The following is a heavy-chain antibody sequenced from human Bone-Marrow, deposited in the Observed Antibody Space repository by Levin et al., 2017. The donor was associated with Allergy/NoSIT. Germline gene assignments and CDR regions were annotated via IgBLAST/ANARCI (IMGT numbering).Heavy chain of an antibody. CDR1: GFIFDDYV. CDR2: ISWNSGNI. CDR3: VRDIKSTIPYYFDY. J-gene: IGHJ4*02. Sequence: GGSLRLSCAASGFIFDDYVMHWVRQAPGKGLEWVSGISWNSGNIGYAESEKGRFTISRDNAKNSLYLQMNSLRIEDTAYYFCVRDIKSTIPYYFDYWGQGTLVTVSS. D-gene: IGHD5/OR15-5a*01. V-gene: IGHV3-9*01.